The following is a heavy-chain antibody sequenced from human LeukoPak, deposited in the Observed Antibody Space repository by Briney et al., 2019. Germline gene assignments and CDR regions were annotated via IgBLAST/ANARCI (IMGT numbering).Heavy chain of an antibody. Sequence: ASVKVSCKASGYTFTSYYMHWVRQAPGQGLEWMGIINPSGGSTGYAQKFQGRVTMTRDTSTSTVYMELSSLRSEDTAVYYCARVGYGVPYYYGMDVWGQGTTVTVSS. CDR2: INPSGGST. J-gene: IGHJ6*02. CDR3: ARVGYGVPYYYGMDV. D-gene: IGHD5-18*01. V-gene: IGHV1-46*01. CDR1: GYTFTSYY.